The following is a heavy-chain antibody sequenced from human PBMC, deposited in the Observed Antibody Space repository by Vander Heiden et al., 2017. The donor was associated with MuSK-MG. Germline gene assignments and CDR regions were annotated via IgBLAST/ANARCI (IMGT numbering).Heavy chain of an antibody. J-gene: IGHJ4*02. Sequence: QITLKESGPTLVKPTQTLTLTCTFSGFSLSTSEVGVGWIRQPPGKALEWLALIYWNDDKRYSPSLKSRLTITKDTSKNQVVLTVTNIDPVDTAKYYCAHLSVQHLAFDAWGQGTLVTVSS. CDR3: AHLSVQHLAFDA. D-gene: IGHD6-13*01. V-gene: IGHV2-5*01. CDR2: IYWNDDK. CDR1: GFSLSTSEVG.